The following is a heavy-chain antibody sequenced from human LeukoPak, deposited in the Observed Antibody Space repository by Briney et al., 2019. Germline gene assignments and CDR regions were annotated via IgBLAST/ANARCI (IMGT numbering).Heavy chain of an antibody. CDR2: IIPIFGTA. D-gene: IGHD3-3*01. J-gene: IGHJ3*02. V-gene: IGHV1-69*05. Sequence: ASVKVSCKASGGTFSSYAISWVRQAPGQGLEWMGGIIPIFGTANYAQKFQGRVTMTRDTSTSTAYMELSSLRSEDTAVYYCARDRHYDFWSGYYRGDAFDIWGQGTMVTVSS. CDR3: ARDRHYDFWSGYYRGDAFDI. CDR1: GGTFSSYA.